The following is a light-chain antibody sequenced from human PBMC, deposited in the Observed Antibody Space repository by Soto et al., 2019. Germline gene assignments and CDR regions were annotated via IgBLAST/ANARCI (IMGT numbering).Light chain of an antibody. J-gene: IGKJ1*01. V-gene: IGKV1-39*01. CDR3: QQSYSTPLWT. CDR2: AAS. CDR1: QSISNS. Sequence: DIQMTQSRSSLSASVGDRVTITCRASQSISNSLNWYQQKPGKAPKLLIYAASSLQSGVPSRFSGSGSGTDFTLTISSLQPEDFATYYCQQSYSTPLWTFGQGTKVE.